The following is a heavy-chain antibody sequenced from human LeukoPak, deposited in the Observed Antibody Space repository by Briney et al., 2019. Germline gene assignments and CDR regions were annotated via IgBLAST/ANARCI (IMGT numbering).Heavy chain of an antibody. Sequence: PGGSLRLSCAASGFNFGGYWMSWVRHAPGKGLERVANIRYDGSETFYGDSVKGRFTVSRDNAKNSLYLQMNSLRAEDTGVYYCASAPGDKGGYFDSWGQGAQVTVSS. CDR1: GFNFGGYW. J-gene: IGHJ4*02. CDR3: ASAPGDKGGYFDS. V-gene: IGHV3-7*01. CDR2: IRYDGSET. D-gene: IGHD7-27*01.